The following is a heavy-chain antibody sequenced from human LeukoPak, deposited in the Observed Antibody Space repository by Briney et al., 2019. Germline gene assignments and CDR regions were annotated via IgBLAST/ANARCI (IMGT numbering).Heavy chain of an antibody. J-gene: IGHJ4*02. CDR2: IYPSGST. V-gene: IGHV4-4*07. CDR3: ARGVSSGYYWVYYFDY. Sequence: PSETLSLTCTVSGVSISNYYWSWIRQPAGKGLEWIGRIYPSGSTNYNPSLKSRVTMSVDTSKNQFSLKLTSVTAADTAVYYCARGVSSGYYWVYYFDYWGQGTLVTVSS. CDR1: GVSISNYY. D-gene: IGHD3-22*01.